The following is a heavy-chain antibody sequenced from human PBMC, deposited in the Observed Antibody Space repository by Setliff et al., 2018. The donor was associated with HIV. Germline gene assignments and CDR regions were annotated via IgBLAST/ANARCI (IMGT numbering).Heavy chain of an antibody. CDR1: GFSVSDDW. Sequence: GGSLRLSCAASGFSVSDDWMSWVRQTPGKRLEWVGRIKSIISGGTTDYAAPVKDRFTISRDDSKNMVYLQMNSLKTEDTAVDYCTTGGGGANWGQGTLVTVSS. J-gene: IGHJ4*02. D-gene: IGHD3-16*01. CDR2: IKSIISGGTT. V-gene: IGHV3-15*01. CDR3: TTGGGGAN.